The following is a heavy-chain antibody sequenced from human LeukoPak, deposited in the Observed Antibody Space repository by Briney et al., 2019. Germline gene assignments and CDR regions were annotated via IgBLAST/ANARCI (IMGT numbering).Heavy chain of an antibody. CDR2: IYNSGST. CDR3: ACRITAGGYFDY. J-gene: IGHJ4*02. CDR1: GGSISRGGYY. Sequence: SETLSLTCTVSGGSISRGGYYWAWIRQHTERGLEWIGYIYNSGSTCYNPSLTSRVSIARDTSKNQFSLRLSSVTAADTAVYYCACRITAGGYFDYWGQGTLVTVSS. D-gene: IGHD6-13*01. V-gene: IGHV4-31*03.